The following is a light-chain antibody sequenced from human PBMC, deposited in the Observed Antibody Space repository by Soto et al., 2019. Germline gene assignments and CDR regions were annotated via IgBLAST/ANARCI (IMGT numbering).Light chain of an antibody. V-gene: IGLV2-14*01. CDR3: VSCKCSTTYG. CDR2: VVT. CDR1: GSDVGGSNH. J-gene: IGLJ1*01. Sequence: QSALAQPAPVSDSPGQALTNSCTRTGSDVGGSNHVSWYEYPPGEAANPMLYVVTKRLSGVSSRYSGSKSGSTASLIISGLQAEEAADYCCVSCKCSTTYGFGTGTKVTVL.